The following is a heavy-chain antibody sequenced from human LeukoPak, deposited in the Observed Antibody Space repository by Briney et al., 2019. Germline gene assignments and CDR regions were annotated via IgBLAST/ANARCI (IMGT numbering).Heavy chain of an antibody. J-gene: IGHJ4*02. CDR3: VRGFSDFSTSDY. D-gene: IGHD4-11*01. V-gene: IGHV3-9*01. CDR1: GFTFDDYA. Sequence: GGSLRLSCAASGFTFDDYAMYWVRQAPGKGLEWVSSITWNSGRIAYADSVKGRFTVSRDNAKNTLYLQMNSLRAEDTAVYFCVRGFSDFSTSDYWGQGTLVTVSS. CDR2: ITWNSGRI.